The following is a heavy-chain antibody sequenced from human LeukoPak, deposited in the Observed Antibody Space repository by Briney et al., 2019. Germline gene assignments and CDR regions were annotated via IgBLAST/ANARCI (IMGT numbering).Heavy chain of an antibody. D-gene: IGHD6-13*01. J-gene: IGHJ4*02. Sequence: PGGSLRLSCAASGFTFSSYAMHWVRQAPGTGLEWVAVISYDGSNTYYADSVKGRFTISRDNSKNTLYLQMNSLRPEDTAVYYCARGKYSSSWFPVYYWGQGTLVTVSS. CDR2: ISYDGSNT. V-gene: IGHV3-30-3*01. CDR3: ARGKYSSSWFPVYY. CDR1: GFTFSSYA.